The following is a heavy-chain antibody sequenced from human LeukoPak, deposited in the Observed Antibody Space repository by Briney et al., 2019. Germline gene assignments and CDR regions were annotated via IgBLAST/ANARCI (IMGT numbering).Heavy chain of an antibody. Sequence: ASVKVSCKASGYTFTSYGISWVRQAPGQGLEWMGWISAYNGNSNSAQKFQDRLLMTVDTSTSTAYMELSSLRSEDTAVYYCATASVRYGGNYFDYWGQGTLVTVSS. D-gene: IGHD4-23*01. CDR2: ISAYNGNS. J-gene: IGHJ4*02. CDR3: ATASVRYGGNYFDY. V-gene: IGHV1-18*01. CDR1: GYTFTSYG.